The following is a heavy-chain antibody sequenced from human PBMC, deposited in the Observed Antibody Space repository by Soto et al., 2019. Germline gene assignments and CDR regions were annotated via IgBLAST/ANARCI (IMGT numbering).Heavy chain of an antibody. J-gene: IGHJ5*02. V-gene: IGHV5-10-1*01. Sequence: ESLKISCTGFGYTFTTFLISWVRQMPGKGLEWMGRIDPGDTYATYSPAFQGHVTISADKATTTAYLQWSSLKASDTAMYYCARIYCTTTTRDSWFDPWGQGTLVSVSS. D-gene: IGHD2-2*01. CDR2: IDPGDTYA. CDR3: ARIYCTTTTRDSWFDP. CDR1: GYTFTTFL.